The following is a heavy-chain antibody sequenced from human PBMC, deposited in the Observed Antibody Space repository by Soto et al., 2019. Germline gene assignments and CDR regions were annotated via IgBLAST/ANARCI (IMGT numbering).Heavy chain of an antibody. CDR3: ASLDGGGGWYFDL. D-gene: IGHD3-16*01. J-gene: IGHJ2*01. CDR2: IYYSGST. CDR1: GGSISSSSYY. Sequence: QLQLQESGPGLVKPSETLSLTCTVSGGSISSSSYYWGWIRQPPGKGLGWIGSIYYSGSTYYNPSLKRRVAISVNTSKNQFSLRLSSVTAADTAVYYCASLDGGGGWYFDLWGRVTLVTVSS. V-gene: IGHV4-39*01.